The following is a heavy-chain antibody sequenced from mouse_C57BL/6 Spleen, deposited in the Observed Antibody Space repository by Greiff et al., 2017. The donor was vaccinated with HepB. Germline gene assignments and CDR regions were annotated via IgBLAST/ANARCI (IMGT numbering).Heavy chain of an antibody. CDR1: GYTFTSYW. Sequence: VKLQQPGTELVKPGASVKLSCKASGYTFTSYWMHWVKQRPGQGLEWIGNINPSNGGTNYNEKFKSKATLTVDKSSSTAYMQLSSLTSEDSAVYYCARGGVLLLRTHWYFDVWGTGTTVTVSS. CDR3: ARGGVLLLRTHWYFDV. V-gene: IGHV1-53*01. D-gene: IGHD1-1*01. J-gene: IGHJ1*03. CDR2: INPSNGGT.